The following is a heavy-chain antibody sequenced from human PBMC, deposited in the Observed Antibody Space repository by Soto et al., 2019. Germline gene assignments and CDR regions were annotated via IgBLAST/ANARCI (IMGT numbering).Heavy chain of an antibody. Sequence: ASETLSLTCTVSGGSISSYYWSWIRQPPGKGLEWIGYIYYSGSTNYNPSLKSRVTISVDTSKNQFSLKLSPVTAADTAVYYCATQRGGDRVGYMDVWGKGTTVTVSS. CDR1: GGSISSYY. V-gene: IGHV4-59*08. CDR3: ATQRGGDRVGYMDV. D-gene: IGHD3-16*01. J-gene: IGHJ6*03. CDR2: IYYSGST.